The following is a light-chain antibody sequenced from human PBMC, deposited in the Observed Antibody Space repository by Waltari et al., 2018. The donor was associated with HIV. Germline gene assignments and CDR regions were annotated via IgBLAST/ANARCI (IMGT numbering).Light chain of an antibody. Sequence: QSALTQPASVSGSPGQSVTISCPGTSSNVWGYNLVSWYQQHPDKAPKLVIFDANTRPSGIPFRFSASKSGNTASLTISGLQPEDEADYYCCSYMSGSTLVFGGGTKVIV. CDR3: CSYMSGSTLV. CDR1: SSNVWGYNL. CDR2: DAN. V-gene: IGLV2-14*02. J-gene: IGLJ3*02.